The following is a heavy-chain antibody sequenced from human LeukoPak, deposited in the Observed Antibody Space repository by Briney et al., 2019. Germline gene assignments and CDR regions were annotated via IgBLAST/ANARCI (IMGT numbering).Heavy chain of an antibody. J-gene: IGHJ4*02. Sequence: SETLSLTCTVSGGSISSSSYYWGWIRQSPGKGLEWIGTMYYSGSTYYNPSLKSRVTISVDTSKNQFSLKVSSVTAADTAVYYCARLPSSGWLRYYFDYWGQGTLVTVSS. V-gene: IGHV4-39*01. CDR1: GGSISSSSYY. CDR3: ARLPSSGWLRYYFDY. D-gene: IGHD6-19*01. CDR2: MYYSGST.